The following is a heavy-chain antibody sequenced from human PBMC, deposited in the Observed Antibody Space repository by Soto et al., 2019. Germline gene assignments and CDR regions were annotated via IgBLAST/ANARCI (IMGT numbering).Heavy chain of an antibody. CDR3: ARRRASDYGGNNHPYYFDY. D-gene: IGHD4-17*01. V-gene: IGHV4-39*01. Sequence: PSETLSLTXSVSGDSISGSSFYWVWIRQPPWKGLEWIGSISYSGGTYNNPSLQSRVTISVDTSKNQFSLKLTSVTAADTAVYYCARRRASDYGGNNHPYYFDYWGQGTPVTVSS. CDR1: GDSISGSSFY. J-gene: IGHJ4*02. CDR2: ISYSGGT.